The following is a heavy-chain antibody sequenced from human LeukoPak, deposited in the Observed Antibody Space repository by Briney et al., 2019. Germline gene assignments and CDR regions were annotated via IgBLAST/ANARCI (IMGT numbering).Heavy chain of an antibody. CDR2: LGTAGDT. Sequence: PGGSLRLSCAASGFTLSNYAMHWVRQPAGEGLEWVSALGTAGDTFYPGSEKGRFTISRDNAKKSLFLQMNSPRAEDTAVYYCARQNTPHGNFDYWGQGTLVTVSS. V-gene: IGHV3-13*01. D-gene: IGHD5-24*01. J-gene: IGHJ4*02. CDR3: ARQNTPHGNFDY. CDR1: GFTLSNYA.